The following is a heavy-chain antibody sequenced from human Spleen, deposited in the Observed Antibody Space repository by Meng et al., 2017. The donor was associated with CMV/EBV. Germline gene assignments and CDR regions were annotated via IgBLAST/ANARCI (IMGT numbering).Heavy chain of an antibody. D-gene: IGHD6-13*01. Sequence: SLKISCAASGFTFDDYAMHWVRQAPGKGLEWVAGISWNSGTIGYADSVKGRFTISRDNAKNSLYLQMNSLRPEDMAFYYCAKDVRPSIAAAGALFASWGQGALVTVSS. CDR1: GFTFDDYA. CDR3: AKDVRPSIAAAGALFAS. V-gene: IGHV3-9*03. CDR2: ISWNSGTI. J-gene: IGHJ4*02.